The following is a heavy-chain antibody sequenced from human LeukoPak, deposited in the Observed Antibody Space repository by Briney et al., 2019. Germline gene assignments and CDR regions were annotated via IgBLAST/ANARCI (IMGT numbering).Heavy chain of an antibody. CDR2: INPNSGGT. CDR3: ARGRESTVGDWFDP. CDR1: GYTFTGYY. J-gene: IGHJ5*02. D-gene: IGHD4-11*01. V-gene: IGHV1-2*02. Sequence: ASVKVSCKASGYTFTGYYMHWVRQAPGQGLEWMGWINPNSGGTNYAQKFQGRVTMTRDTSISTAYMELSRLRSDDTAVYYCARGRESTVGDWFDPWGQGTLVTVSS.